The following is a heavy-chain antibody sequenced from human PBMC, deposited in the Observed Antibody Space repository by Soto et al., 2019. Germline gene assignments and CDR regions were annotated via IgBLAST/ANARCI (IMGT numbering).Heavy chain of an antibody. J-gene: IGHJ5*02. V-gene: IGHV1-2*02. D-gene: IGHD6-6*01. CDR3: AKDLTRQLAYWLDP. Sequence: VNVSCKASGFSFTGYYIHWLRQAPGQGLEWMGWINAHSGGTEYAQKFQGRVTLTRDTSIATAYLTLTSLTSDDTALYYCAKDLTRQLAYWLDPWGQGTQVTVSS. CDR2: INAHSGGT. CDR1: GFSFTGYY.